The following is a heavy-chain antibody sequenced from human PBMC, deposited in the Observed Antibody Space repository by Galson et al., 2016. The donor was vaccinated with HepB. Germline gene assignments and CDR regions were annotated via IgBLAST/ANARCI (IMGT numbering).Heavy chain of an antibody. Sequence: SLXXXCAASGXXVSXXXMSXXXQAXXKGLXXVSVXYSGGNTNYADSVKGRFTISRDNSKNTLYLQMNSLRAEDTAVYYCASSPSAGYWGQXTLVTVSS. D-gene: IGHD6-13*01. J-gene: IGHJ4*02. V-gene: IGHV3-66*01. CDR1: GXXVSXXX. CDR2: XYSGGNT. CDR3: ASSPSAGY.